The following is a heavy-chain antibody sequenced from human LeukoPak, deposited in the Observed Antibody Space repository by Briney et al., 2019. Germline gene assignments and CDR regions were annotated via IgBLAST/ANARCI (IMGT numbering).Heavy chain of an antibody. CDR2: IYHSGST. CDR3: ARVWTSVVTYFDY. Sequence: SETLSLTCTVSGYSISSGYYWGWIRQPPGKGLEWIGSIYHSGSTNYNPSLKSRVTISVDTSKNQFSLKLSSVTAADTAVYYCARVWTSVVTYFDYWGQGTLVTVSS. CDR1: GYSISSGYY. V-gene: IGHV4-38-2*02. J-gene: IGHJ4*02. D-gene: IGHD4-23*01.